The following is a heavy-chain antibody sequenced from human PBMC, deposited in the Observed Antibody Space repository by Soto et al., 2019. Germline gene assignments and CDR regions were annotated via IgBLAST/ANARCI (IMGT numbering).Heavy chain of an antibody. CDR1: GFTFSSYS. Sequence: VGSLRLSCAASGFTFSSYSMNWVRQAPGKGLEWVSSISSSSSYIYYADSVKGRFTISRDNAKNSLYLQMKSLRAEDTAVYYCAREGSSSWYAHYYYYGMDVWGQGTTVTVSS. CDR3: AREGSSSWYAHYYYYGMDV. J-gene: IGHJ6*02. V-gene: IGHV3-21*01. CDR2: ISSSSSYI. D-gene: IGHD6-13*01.